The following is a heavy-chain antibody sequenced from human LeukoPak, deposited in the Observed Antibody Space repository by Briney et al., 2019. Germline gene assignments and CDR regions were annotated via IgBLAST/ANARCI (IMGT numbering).Heavy chain of an antibody. CDR2: IYYNGDT. CDR3: ARYATGRYFDL. CDR1: GDPIGSYY. Sequence: PSETLSLTCPMSGDPIGSYYWSWIRQSPGQGLVWIAYIYYNGDTNYNPSFANRVTISVDTSKKQFSLNVTSVTAADTAVYYCARYATGRYFDLWGRGTLVTVSS. J-gene: IGHJ2*01. V-gene: IGHV4-59*01. D-gene: IGHD2-2*01.